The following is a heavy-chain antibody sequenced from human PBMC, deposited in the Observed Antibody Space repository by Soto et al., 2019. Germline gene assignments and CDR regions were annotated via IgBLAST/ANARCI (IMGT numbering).Heavy chain of an antibody. CDR3: ARGIGGSTSARSNDY. D-gene: IGHD2-15*01. Sequence: PGGSLRLSCAASGFTFTTYAMSWVRQAPGEGLEWVSTITSTGGSTYYAESVKGRFTISRDNSKNTLYLQMSSLRAEDTAIYYCARGIGGSTSARSNDYWGQGTLVTVSS. V-gene: IGHV3-23*01. CDR1: GFTFTTYA. J-gene: IGHJ4*02. CDR2: ITSTGGST.